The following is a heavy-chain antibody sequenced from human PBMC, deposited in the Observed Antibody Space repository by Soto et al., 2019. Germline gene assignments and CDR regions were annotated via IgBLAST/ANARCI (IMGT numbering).Heavy chain of an antibody. Sequence: TGGSLRLSCAASGFTFSSYAMHWVRQAPGKGLEWVAVISYDGSNKYYADSVKGRFTISRDNSKNTLYLQMNSLRAEDTAVYYCAGDSPLFYSSSFGMDVWGQGTTVTVSS. CDR3: AGDSPLFYSSSFGMDV. CDR1: GFTFSSYA. J-gene: IGHJ6*02. V-gene: IGHV3-30-3*01. D-gene: IGHD6-6*01. CDR2: ISYDGSNK.